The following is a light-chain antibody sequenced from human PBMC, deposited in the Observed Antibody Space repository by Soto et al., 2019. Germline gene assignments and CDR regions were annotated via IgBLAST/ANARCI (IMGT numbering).Light chain of an antibody. J-gene: IGLJ1*01. Sequence: QSVLTQPPSASGTPGQRVTISCSGSSSNIGSNAVNWYQQFPGTAPKLLIYTDNQRPSGVPDRFPGSKSGTSASLAISGLQSEDEADYFCAAWDGSLNADVFGTGTKLTVL. CDR3: AAWDGSLNADV. CDR2: TDN. CDR1: SSNIGSNA. V-gene: IGLV1-44*01.